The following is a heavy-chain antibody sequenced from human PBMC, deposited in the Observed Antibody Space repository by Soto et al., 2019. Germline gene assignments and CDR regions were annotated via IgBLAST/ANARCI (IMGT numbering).Heavy chain of an antibody. J-gene: IGHJ6*02. CDR3: AKAGSTVTYYYGMDV. D-gene: IGHD4-17*01. CDR2: ITGGGSDK. V-gene: IGHV3-30*18. Sequence: GGSLRLSCAASGFTCSNYARSWVSKIPGKGLEWVAVITGGGSDKYYADSVKGRFTISRDNSKNTLYLQMNSLRAEDTAVYYCAKAGSTVTYYYGMDVWGQGTTVTVSS. CDR1: GFTCSNYA.